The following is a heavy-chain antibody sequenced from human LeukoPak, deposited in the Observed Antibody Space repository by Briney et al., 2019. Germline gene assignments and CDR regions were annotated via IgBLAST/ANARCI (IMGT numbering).Heavy chain of an antibody. CDR3: ARGPRGGVVIIGY. Sequence: ASVKVSCKASGYTFTVYYMHWVRQAPGQGLEWMGWINPNSGGTNYAQKFQGRVTMTRDTSISTAYMELSRLRSDDTAVYYCARGPRGGVVIIGYWGQGTLVTVSS. CDR1: GYTFTVYY. V-gene: IGHV1-2*02. J-gene: IGHJ4*02. CDR2: INPNSGGT. D-gene: IGHD3-3*01.